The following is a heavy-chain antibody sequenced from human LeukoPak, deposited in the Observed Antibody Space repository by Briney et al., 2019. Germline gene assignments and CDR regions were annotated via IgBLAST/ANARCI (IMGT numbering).Heavy chain of an antibody. J-gene: IGHJ3*02. V-gene: IGHV4-4*02. Sequence: SETLSLTCAVSGGSISSSNWWSWVRQPPGKGLEWIGEIYHSGSTNHNPSLKSRVTISVDKSKNQFSLKLSSVTAADTAVYYCARGVTYYYDSSGYYKEDDAFDIWGQGTMVTVSS. CDR3: ARGVTYYYDSSGYYKEDDAFDI. CDR2: IYHSGST. CDR1: GGSISSSNW. D-gene: IGHD3-22*01.